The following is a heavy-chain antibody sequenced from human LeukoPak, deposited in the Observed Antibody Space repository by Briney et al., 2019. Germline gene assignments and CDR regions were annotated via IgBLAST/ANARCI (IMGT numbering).Heavy chain of an antibody. CDR1: GGSISSSSYY. J-gene: IGHJ4*02. CDR2: IYYSGST. V-gene: IGHV4-39*01. CDR3: ARRRMATINN. D-gene: IGHD5-24*01. Sequence: PSETLSLTCTVSGGSISSSSYYWGWIRQPPGKGLEWIGNIYYSGSTYYNPSLKSRVTISVDTSKNQFSLKLSSVTAADTAVYYCARRRMATINNWGQGTLVTVSS.